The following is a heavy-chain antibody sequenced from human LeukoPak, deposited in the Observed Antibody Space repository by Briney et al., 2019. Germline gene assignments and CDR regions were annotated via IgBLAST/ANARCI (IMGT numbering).Heavy chain of an antibody. CDR1: GGTFSSYA. CDR2: IIPIFGTA. J-gene: IGHJ4*02. CDR3: ARKMGAAAGFDY. D-gene: IGHD6-13*01. V-gene: IGHV1-69*05. Sequence: ASVKVSCKASGGTFSSYAISWVRQAPGQGLEWMGGIIPIFGTANYAQKFQGRVTITTDESTSTAYMELSSLRSEDTAVYYCARKMGAAAGFDYWGQGTLVTVSS.